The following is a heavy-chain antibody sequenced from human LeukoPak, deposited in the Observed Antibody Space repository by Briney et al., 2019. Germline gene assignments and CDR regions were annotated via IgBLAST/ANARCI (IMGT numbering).Heavy chain of an antibody. CDR3: ARDLDFWSGYRPAYYMDV. CDR2: IYTSGST. J-gene: IGHJ6*03. CDR1: GGSISSYY. D-gene: IGHD3-3*01. V-gene: IGHV4-4*07. Sequence: SETLSLTCTVSGGSISSYYWRWIRQPAGKGLEWIGRIYTSGSTNYNPSLKSRVTMSVDTSKNQFSLKLSSVTAADTAVYYCARDLDFWSGYRPAYYMDVWGKGTTVTVSS.